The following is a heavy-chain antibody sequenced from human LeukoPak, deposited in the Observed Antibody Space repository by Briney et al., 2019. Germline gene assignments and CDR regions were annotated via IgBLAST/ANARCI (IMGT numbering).Heavy chain of an antibody. J-gene: IGHJ4*02. CDR3: ARVWTGNYYGSGSYHKSRRFDY. V-gene: IGHV4-39*01. CDR1: GGSISSSNHY. CDR2: IYYSGST. Sequence: SETLSLTCTVSGGSISSSNHYWGWIRQPPGKGLEWIGHIYYSGSTYHNPSLKSRVAISVDTSRNQFSLKLSSVTVADTAVYYCARVWTGNYYGSGSYHKSRRFDYWGQGTLVTVSS. D-gene: IGHD3-10*01.